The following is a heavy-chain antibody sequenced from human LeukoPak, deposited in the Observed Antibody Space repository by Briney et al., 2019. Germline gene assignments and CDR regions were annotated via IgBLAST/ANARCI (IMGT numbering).Heavy chain of an antibody. CDR2: TYYMSKWYN. D-gene: IGHD3-16*01. V-gene: IGHV6-1*01. CDR3: ARWGHQDRTFDM. J-gene: IGHJ3*02. Sequence: SQTLSLTCAISGDIVSSNRAAWGWLRQSPSRGLEWLGRTYYMSKWYNDYGPSVKSRITINSDKSKNQFFLHLNSVTPEDTALYYCARWGHQDRTFDMWGQGTMVTVSS. CDR1: GDIVSSNRAA.